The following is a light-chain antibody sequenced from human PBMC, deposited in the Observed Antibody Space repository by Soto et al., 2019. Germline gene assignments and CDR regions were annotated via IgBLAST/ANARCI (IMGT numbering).Light chain of an antibody. V-gene: IGKV3-15*01. CDR2: GAS. Sequence: EIVMTQSPATLSVSPGERATLSCRASQGVSSNLAWYQHKPGQAPRLLIYGASTRAIGIPARFSGSGSGTEFTLTISSLQSEDFAVYYCQQYNNWPPMYTFGQGTKLEIK. CDR1: QGVSSN. CDR3: QQYNNWPPMYT. J-gene: IGKJ2*01.